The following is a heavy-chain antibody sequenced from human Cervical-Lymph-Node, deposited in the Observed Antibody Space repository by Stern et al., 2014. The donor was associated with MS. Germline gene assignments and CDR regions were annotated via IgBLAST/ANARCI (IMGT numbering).Heavy chain of an antibody. Sequence: VQLVQSGGGVVQPGRSLRLSCAASGFTFDSYAMHWVRQTPGKGLEWVAVISYDGDNKYYADSVKGRFTISRDNSKNTLYLLMNSLRPEDTAVYYCARERLSSSSRLFDYWGQGALVTVTS. V-gene: IGHV3-30-3*01. D-gene: IGHD6-6*01. CDR2: ISYDGDNK. CDR3: ARERLSSSSRLFDY. CDR1: GFTFDSYA. J-gene: IGHJ4*02.